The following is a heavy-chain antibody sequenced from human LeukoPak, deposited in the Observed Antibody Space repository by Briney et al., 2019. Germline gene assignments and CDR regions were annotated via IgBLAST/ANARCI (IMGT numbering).Heavy chain of an antibody. CDR3: VKGREYSLLLAPNNWFDP. V-gene: IGHV3-9*01. CDR1: GFTFDDYA. Sequence: PGGSLRLSCAASGFTFDDYAMHWVRQAPGKGLEWVSGISWNSGSIGYADSVKGRFTISRDNAKNSLYLQMNSLRAEDTALYYCVKGREYSLLLAPNNWFDPWGQGTLVTVSS. D-gene: IGHD6-6*01. CDR2: ISWNSGSI. J-gene: IGHJ5*02.